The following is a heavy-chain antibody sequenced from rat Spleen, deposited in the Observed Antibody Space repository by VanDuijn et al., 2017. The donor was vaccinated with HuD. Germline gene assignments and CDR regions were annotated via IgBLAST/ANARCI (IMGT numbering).Heavy chain of an antibody. D-gene: IGHD2-2*01. V-gene: IGHV5-29*01. CDR3: TRAGYLRDWYFDF. CDR1: RFTFNNYG. Sequence: EVQLVESGGGLVQPGRSLKLSCAASRFTFNNYGMAWVRQAPTKELEWVASISSGGGGTYYPDSVEGRFTISRDNAKTTLYLQMDSLRSEDTATYHCTRAGYLRDWYFDFWGPGTMVTVSS. J-gene: IGHJ1*01. CDR2: ISSGGGGT.